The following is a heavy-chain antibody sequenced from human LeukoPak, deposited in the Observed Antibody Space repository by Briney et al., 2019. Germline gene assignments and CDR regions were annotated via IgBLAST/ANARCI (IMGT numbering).Heavy chain of an antibody. D-gene: IGHD3-22*01. CDR3: ARNYDSSGYYCDY. V-gene: IGHV4-34*01. CDR1: GGSFSGYY. J-gene: IGHJ4*02. CDR2: INHSGST. Sequence: SETLSLTCAVYGGSFSGYYWSWIRQPRGKGLEWIGEINHSGSTNYNPSLKSRVTISVDTSKNQFSLKLSSVTAADTAVYYCARNYDSSGYYCDYWGQGTLVTVSS.